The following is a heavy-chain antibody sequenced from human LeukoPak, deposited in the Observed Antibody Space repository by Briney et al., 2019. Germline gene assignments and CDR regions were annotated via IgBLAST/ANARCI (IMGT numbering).Heavy chain of an antibody. V-gene: IGHV3-53*01. CDR3: AKSDGYYYYYYMDV. Sequence: GGSLRLSCAASGFTVSSNYMNWVRQAPGKGLEWVSVIYTGGSTYYADSVKGRFTISRDNSKNTLYLQMNSLRAEDTAVYYCAKSDGYYYYYYMDVWGKGTTVTISS. D-gene: IGHD5-24*01. CDR1: GFTVSSNY. J-gene: IGHJ6*03. CDR2: IYTGGST.